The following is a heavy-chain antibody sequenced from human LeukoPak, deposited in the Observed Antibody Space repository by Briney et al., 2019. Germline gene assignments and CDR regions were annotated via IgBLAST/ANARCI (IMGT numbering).Heavy chain of an antibody. Sequence: ASVKVSCKASGYTFTGYYMHWVRQAPGQGLEWMGWINPNSGGTNYARKFQGRVTMTRDTSISTAYMELSRLRSDDTAVYYCARAVVATIKLDYWGQGTLVTVSS. V-gene: IGHV1-2*02. CDR3: ARAVVATIKLDY. D-gene: IGHD5-12*01. CDR2: INPNSGGT. CDR1: GYTFTGYY. J-gene: IGHJ4*02.